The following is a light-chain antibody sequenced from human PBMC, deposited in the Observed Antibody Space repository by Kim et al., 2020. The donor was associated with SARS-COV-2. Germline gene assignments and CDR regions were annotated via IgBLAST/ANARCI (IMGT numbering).Light chain of an antibody. CDR3: QQYNHWPPEYT. Sequence: EIVMTQSPATLSVSPGERATLSCRASHSVNTNLAWYQQKLGQPPRLLIHGASNRATGTPARFSGGGSETEFTLTISGLQSEDFAVYYCQQYNHWPPEYTFGQGTKLEI. V-gene: IGKV3-15*01. J-gene: IGKJ2*01. CDR1: HSVNTN. CDR2: GAS.